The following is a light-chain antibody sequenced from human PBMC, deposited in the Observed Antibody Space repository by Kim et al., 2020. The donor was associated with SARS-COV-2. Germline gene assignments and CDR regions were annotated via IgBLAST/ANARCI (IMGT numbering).Light chain of an antibody. V-gene: IGKV1-5*03. CDR2: KVS. Sequence: DIQMTQSPSTLSASVGDRVTITCRASQSISNWLAWYQQKPGKAPKLLIYKVSNLQSGVPSRFSGSGSGTEFSLTISSLQPDDFATYYCQQYNDYPLTVGGGTKVDIK. CDR1: QSISNW. J-gene: IGKJ4*01. CDR3: QQYNDYPLT.